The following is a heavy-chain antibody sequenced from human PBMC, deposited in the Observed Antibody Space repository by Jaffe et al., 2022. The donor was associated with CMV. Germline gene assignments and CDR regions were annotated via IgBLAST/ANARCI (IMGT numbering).Heavy chain of an antibody. J-gene: IGHJ6*02. Sequence: QVQLQESGPGLVKPSETLSLTCTVSGGSISSYYWSWIRQPPGKGLEWIGYIYYSGSTNYNPSLKSRVTISVDTSKNQFSLKLSSVTAADTAVYYCARDIVVVTATQKKYYYYYGMDVWGQGTTVTVSS. CDR3: ARDIVVVTATQKKYYYYYGMDV. CDR2: IYYSGST. V-gene: IGHV4-59*01. CDR1: GGSISSYY. D-gene: IGHD2-21*02.